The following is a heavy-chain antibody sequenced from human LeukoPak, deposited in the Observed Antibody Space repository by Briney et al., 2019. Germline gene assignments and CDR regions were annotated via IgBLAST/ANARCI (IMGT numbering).Heavy chain of an antibody. CDR1: GFSFSASA. D-gene: IGHD3-9*01. CDR2: IRSKADDFAT. Sequence: GGSLRLSCAASGFSFSASAMHWVRQASGKGLEWVGRIRSKADDFATAYAASVKGRFLISRDDSKNTAYLQMNSLKTEDTAVYYCTKFYYDVLTGYRGMDVWGQGTTVTVSS. V-gene: IGHV3-73*01. CDR3: TKFYYDVLTGYRGMDV. J-gene: IGHJ6*02.